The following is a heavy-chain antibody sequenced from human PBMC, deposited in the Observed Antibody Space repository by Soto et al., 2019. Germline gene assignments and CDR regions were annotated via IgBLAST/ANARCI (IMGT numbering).Heavy chain of an antibody. CDR1: GFTFSSYA. D-gene: IGHD2-15*01. CDR2: VSSGGST. V-gene: IGHV3-23*01. J-gene: IGHJ4*02. Sequence: DVQLLESGGGLVQPEGSLRLSCAASGFTFSSYAMGWVRQGPGKGLGWVAVVSSGGSTHYADSVRGRFTISRDNSKNTLSLQINSLTAEDTAVYFCAKRRGAGGHFDYWGQGALVTVSS. CDR3: AKRRGAGGHFDY.